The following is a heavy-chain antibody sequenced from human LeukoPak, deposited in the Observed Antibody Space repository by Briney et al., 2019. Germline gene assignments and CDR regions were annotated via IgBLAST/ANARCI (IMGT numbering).Heavy chain of an antibody. D-gene: IGHD2-15*01. CDR3: AKVFGFVVTGSVDY. Sequence: GGSLRLSSAASGFTFSSYAMSWVRQAPGKGLEWGSAISGSGGSTYYADSVKGRFTISRDNSKNTLYLQMNSVRAEDTAVYYCAKVFGFVVTGSVDYWGQGTLVTVSS. CDR1: GFTFSSYA. J-gene: IGHJ4*02. CDR2: ISGSGGST. V-gene: IGHV3-23*01.